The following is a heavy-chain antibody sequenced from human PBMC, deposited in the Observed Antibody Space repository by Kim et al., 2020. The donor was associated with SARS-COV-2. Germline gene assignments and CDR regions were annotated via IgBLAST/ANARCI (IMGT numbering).Heavy chain of an antibody. J-gene: IGHJ4*02. CDR2: ISSSSTI. Sequence: GGSLRLSCAASGFTFSSYSMNWVRQAPGKGLEWVSYISSSSTIYYADSVKGRFTISRDNAKNSLYLQMNSLRDEDTAVYYCARHKSSVTRSAFDYWGQGTLVTVSS. CDR3: ARHKSSVTRSAFDY. D-gene: IGHD4-17*01. CDR1: GFTFSSYS. V-gene: IGHV3-48*02.